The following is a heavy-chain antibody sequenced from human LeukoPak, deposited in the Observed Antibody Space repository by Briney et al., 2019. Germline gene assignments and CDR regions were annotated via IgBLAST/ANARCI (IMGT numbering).Heavy chain of an antibody. CDR1: GGSMTNYY. CDR2: TYYSGST. D-gene: IGHD3-22*01. J-gene: IGHJ5*02. CDR3: ARLVDSSGYSNWFDP. V-gene: IGHV4-59*08. Sequence: SETLSLTCTVSGGSMTNYYWSWMRQPPGKGLEWLAYTYYSGSTNYNPSLKSRVTISVDTSKNQFSLKLNSVTAADTAVYYCARLVDSSGYSNWFDPWGQGTLVTVSS.